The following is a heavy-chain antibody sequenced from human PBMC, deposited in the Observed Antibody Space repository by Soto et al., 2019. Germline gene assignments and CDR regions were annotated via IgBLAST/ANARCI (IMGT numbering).Heavy chain of an antibody. V-gene: IGHV4-34*01. J-gene: IGHJ4*02. CDR2: IYHSGST. D-gene: IGHD2-15*01. CDR3: ATSKIYFFQRGGSHHVTLVF. CDR1: GGSLSNYY. Sequence: PSETLSLTCAVSGGSLSNYYWSWIRQPPGKGLEWIGEIYHSGSTNYNPSLKSRVTISVDTSKNQFYLKLSYVTAADTAVYYCATSKIYFFQRGGSHHVTLVFWGQGTLVTVYS.